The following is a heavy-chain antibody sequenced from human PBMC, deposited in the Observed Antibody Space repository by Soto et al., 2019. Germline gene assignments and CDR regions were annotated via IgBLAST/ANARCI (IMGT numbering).Heavy chain of an antibody. CDR3: ARERAEYSSSSVYYYGMDV. CDR2: ISAYNGNT. Sequence: ASVKVSCKASGGTFSSYGISWVRQAPGQGLEWMGWISAYNGNTNYAQKLQGRVTMTTDTSTSTAYMELRSLRSDDTAVYYCARERAEYSSSSVYYYGMDVWGQGTTVTAP. D-gene: IGHD6-6*01. V-gene: IGHV1-18*01. CDR1: GGTFSSYG. J-gene: IGHJ6*02.